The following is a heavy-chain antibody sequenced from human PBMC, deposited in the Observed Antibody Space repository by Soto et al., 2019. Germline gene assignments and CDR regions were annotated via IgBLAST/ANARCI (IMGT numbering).Heavy chain of an antibody. CDR3: ARDGEDYDILTGYSRYYGMDV. Sequence: SETLSLTCTVSGGSISSYYWSWIRQPAGKGLEWIGRIYTSGSTNYNPSLKSRVTMSVDTYKNQFSLKLSSVTAADTAVYYCARDGEDYDILTGYSRYYGMDVWGQGTTVTVSS. J-gene: IGHJ6*02. CDR1: GGSISSYY. D-gene: IGHD3-9*01. V-gene: IGHV4-4*07. CDR2: IYTSGST.